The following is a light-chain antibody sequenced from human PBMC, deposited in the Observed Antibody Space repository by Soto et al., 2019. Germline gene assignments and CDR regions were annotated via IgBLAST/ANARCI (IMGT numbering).Light chain of an antibody. Sequence: EIVLTQSPGTLSLSPGERATLSCRASQSVRSTYLAWYQQKPGQAPRLLIYVASNRATGIPDRFSGSGSGTDFTLTISRLEPEDFAVYYCQQYGSSPWTFGQGTKVEIK. J-gene: IGKJ1*01. CDR1: QSVRSTY. CDR3: QQYGSSPWT. CDR2: VAS. V-gene: IGKV3-20*01.